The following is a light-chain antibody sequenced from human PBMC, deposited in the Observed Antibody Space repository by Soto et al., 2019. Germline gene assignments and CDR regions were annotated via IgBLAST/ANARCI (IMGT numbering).Light chain of an antibody. CDR1: QSVSNY. V-gene: IGKV3-20*01. CDR3: QQFSSYPLT. CDR2: AAS. J-gene: IGKJ4*01. Sequence: ETVCTQSPPTLSLSPGERATLSCRASQSVSNYLAWYQEKPGQAPRLLIFAASSRATGIPDRFSGSGSGSDFTLTISRLEPEDFAVYYCQQFSSYPLTFGGGTKVDIK.